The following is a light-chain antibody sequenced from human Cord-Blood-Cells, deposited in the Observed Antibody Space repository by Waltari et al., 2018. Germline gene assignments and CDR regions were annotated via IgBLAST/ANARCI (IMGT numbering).Light chain of an antibody. Sequence: EIVLTQSPGTLSLSPGERATLSCRASQSVSSSYLAWYQQKPGQAPRVLIYGASSRATGIPDRFSGSGSGTDFTLTISRLEPEDFAVYYCQQYGSSPTFGPGTKVDIK. J-gene: IGKJ3*01. CDR1: QSVSSSY. V-gene: IGKV3-20*01. CDR2: GAS. CDR3: QQYGSSPT.